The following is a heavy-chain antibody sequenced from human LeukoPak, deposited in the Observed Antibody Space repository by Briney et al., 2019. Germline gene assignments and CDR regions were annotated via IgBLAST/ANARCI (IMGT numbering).Heavy chain of an antibody. D-gene: IGHD2-21*01. CDR3: ARDIPASFDP. CDR2: ISSSSNTM. V-gene: IGHV3-48*01. Sequence: GGSLRLSCAASGFSFSSYSMNWVRQAPGKGLEWVSYISSSSNTMYYADSVKGRFTISRDNAKNSLYLQMNSLRAEDTAVYYCARDIPASFDPWGQGTLVTVSS. J-gene: IGHJ5*02. CDR1: GFSFSSYS.